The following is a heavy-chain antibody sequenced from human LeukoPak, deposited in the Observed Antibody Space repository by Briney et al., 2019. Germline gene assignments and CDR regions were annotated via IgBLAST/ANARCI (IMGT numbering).Heavy chain of an antibody. Sequence: SETLSLTCTVSGGSISTNNWWSWVRQPPGKGLEWIGEIYHSGSTNYNPSLKSPVTISVDKSKNQFSLRLSSVTAADTAVYYCARGRYDFWSGYYNPREYYFDYWGQGTLVTVSS. CDR1: GGSISTNNW. J-gene: IGHJ4*02. CDR3: ARGRYDFWSGYYNPREYYFDY. V-gene: IGHV4-4*02. CDR2: IYHSGST. D-gene: IGHD3-3*01.